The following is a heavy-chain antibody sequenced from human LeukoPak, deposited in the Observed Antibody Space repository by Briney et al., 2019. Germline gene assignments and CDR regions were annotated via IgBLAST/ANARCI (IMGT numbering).Heavy chain of an antibody. Sequence: ASVKVSCKVSGYTLTELSMHWVRQAPGKGLEWMGGFDPEDGETIYAQKFQGRVTMTTDTSTSTAYMELRSLRSDDTALYYCARDGHRMYYYGGSDYHFDYWGQGTLVTVSS. CDR1: GYTLTELS. CDR3: ARDGHRMYYYGGSDYHFDY. V-gene: IGHV1-24*01. D-gene: IGHD3-22*01. J-gene: IGHJ4*02. CDR2: FDPEDGET.